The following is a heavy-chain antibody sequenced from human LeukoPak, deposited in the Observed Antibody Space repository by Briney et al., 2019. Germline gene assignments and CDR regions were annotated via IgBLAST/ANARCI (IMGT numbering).Heavy chain of an antibody. J-gene: IGHJ4*02. CDR3: ARSLAYCGGDCYAYYFDY. CDR1: GGTFSSYA. D-gene: IGHD2-21*02. Sequence: GASVKVSCKASGGTFSSYAISWVRQAPGQGLEWMGGIIPIFGTANYAQKFQGRVTITADESTSAAYMELSSLRSEDTAVYYCARSLAYCGGDCYAYYFDYWGQGTLVTVSS. CDR2: IIPIFGTA. V-gene: IGHV1-69*13.